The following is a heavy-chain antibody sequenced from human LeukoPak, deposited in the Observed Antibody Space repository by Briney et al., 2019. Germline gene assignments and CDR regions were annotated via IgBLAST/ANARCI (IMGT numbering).Heavy chain of an antibody. D-gene: IGHD6-13*01. Sequence: GGTLRLSCAASGFNFKTYWMHWVRQAPGKGLEWVSSISSSSSYIYYADSVKGRFTISRDNAKNSLYLQMNSLRAEDTAVYYCARDLGEQQLVDFDYWGQGTLVTVSS. CDR2: ISSSSSYI. CDR3: ARDLGEQQLVDFDY. CDR1: GFNFKTYW. J-gene: IGHJ4*02. V-gene: IGHV3-21*01.